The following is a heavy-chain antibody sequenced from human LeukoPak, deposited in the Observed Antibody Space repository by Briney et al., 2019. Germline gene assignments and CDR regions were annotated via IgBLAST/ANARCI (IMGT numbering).Heavy chain of an antibody. J-gene: IGHJ5*02. D-gene: IGHD2-2*02. Sequence: SETLSLTCTVSGGSISSYYWSWIRQPAGKGLEWIGRIYTSGSTNYNPSLKSRVTMSVDTSKNQFSLKLSSVTAADTAVYYCARDPRGRCSSTSCYTGYWFDPWGQRTLVTVSS. CDR3: ARDPRGRCSSTSCYTGYWFDP. V-gene: IGHV4-4*07. CDR1: GGSISSYY. CDR2: IYTSGST.